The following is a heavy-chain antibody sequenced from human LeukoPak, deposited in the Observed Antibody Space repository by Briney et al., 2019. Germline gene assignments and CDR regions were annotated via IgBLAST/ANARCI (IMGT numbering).Heavy chain of an antibody. CDR3: ARGGTAMVPYDY. J-gene: IGHJ4*02. CDR1: GFTVSSNY. V-gene: IGHV3-66*01. Sequence: GGSLRLSCAASGFTVSSNYTSWGRQAPGKGLEWVSVIYSGGSTYYADSVKPRFPISRDNSKNTLYLQMNSLRAEDAGVYYCARGGTAMVPYDYWGQGTLVTVSS. D-gene: IGHD3-10*01. CDR2: IYSGGST.